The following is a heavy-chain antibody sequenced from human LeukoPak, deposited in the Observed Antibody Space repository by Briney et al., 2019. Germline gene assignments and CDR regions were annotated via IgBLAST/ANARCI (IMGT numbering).Heavy chain of an antibody. CDR3: AYYYGMDV. V-gene: IGHV3-23*01. Sequence: GGSLRLSCAASGFTFSNAWMSWVRQAPGKGLEWVSAISGSGGSTYYADSVKGRFTISRDNSKNTLYLQMDSLRAEDTAVYYCAYYYGMDVWGQGTTVTVSS. J-gene: IGHJ6*02. CDR1: GFTFSNAW. CDR2: ISGSGGST.